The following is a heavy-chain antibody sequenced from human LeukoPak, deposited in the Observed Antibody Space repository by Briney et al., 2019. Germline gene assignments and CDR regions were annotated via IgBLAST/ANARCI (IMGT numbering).Heavy chain of an antibody. J-gene: IGHJ4*02. D-gene: IGHD3-22*01. CDR2: IYYSGST. Sequence: SETLSLTCTVSGGSISSYYWSWIRQPPGKGLEWIGYIYYSGSTNYNPSLKSRVTISVDTSKNQFSLKLSSVTAADTAVYYCARISYDSSGYPAGFDYWGQGTLVTVSS. V-gene: IGHV4-59*08. CDR1: GGSISSYY. CDR3: ARISYDSSGYPAGFDY.